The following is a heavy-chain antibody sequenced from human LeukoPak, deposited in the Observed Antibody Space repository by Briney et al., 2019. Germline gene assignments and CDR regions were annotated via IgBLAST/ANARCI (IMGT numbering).Heavy chain of an antibody. CDR1: GYSFSIYW. D-gene: IGHD3-10*01. V-gene: IGHV5-10-1*01. CDR3: ARHLYGSGTSATFDI. Sequence: TSGESLKISCQGSGYSFSIYWISWVRPMSGKGLEWMGRIDPSDSYTDYSQSFQGHVTISADKSISTAYLQWSSLKASDTAMYYCARHLYGSGTSATFDIWGQGTMVSVSS. J-gene: IGHJ3*02. CDR2: IDPSDSYT.